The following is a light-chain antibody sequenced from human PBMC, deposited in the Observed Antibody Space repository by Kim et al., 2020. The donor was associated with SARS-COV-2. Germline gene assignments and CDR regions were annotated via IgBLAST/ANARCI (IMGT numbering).Light chain of an antibody. J-gene: IGKJ2*01. CDR1: QNIRDN. CDR2: DAS. V-gene: IGKV3-15*01. CDR3: QQYNDWRT. Sequence: LLGSPEERATLSCRASQNIRDNLAWYQQKPGQAPRLLIYDASTRATDIPARFSGSGSGTEFTLTISSLQSEDCALYYCQQYNDWRTFGQGTKLEI.